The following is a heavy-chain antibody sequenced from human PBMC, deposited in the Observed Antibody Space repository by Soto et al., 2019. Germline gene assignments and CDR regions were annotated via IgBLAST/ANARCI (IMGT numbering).Heavy chain of an antibody. CDR3: AMDFLMVYCGGYEPGSFDY. Sequence: ASVKVSCKASGYTFASYAMQWVRQAPGQRLEWMGWINAGNGNTKYSQKFQGRVTITRDTSASTAYMELSSLRSEDTAVYYCAMDFLMVYCGGYEPGSFDYGGQETLVTVSS. J-gene: IGHJ4*02. CDR2: INAGNGNT. D-gene: IGHD2-21*01. CDR1: GYTFASYA. V-gene: IGHV1-3*01.